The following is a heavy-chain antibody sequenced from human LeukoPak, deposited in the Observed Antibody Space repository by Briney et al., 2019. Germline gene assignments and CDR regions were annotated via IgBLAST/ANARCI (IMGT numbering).Heavy chain of an antibody. J-gene: IGHJ6*03. V-gene: IGHV4-34*01. D-gene: IGHD3-3*01. CDR2: INHSGST. CDR3: ARGENYDFWSGYYYYYMDV. CDR1: DGSFSGYY. Sequence: SETLSLTCAVYDGSFSGYYWSWIRQPPGKGLEWIGEINHSGSTNYNPSLKSRVTISVDTSKNQFSLKLSSVTAADTAVYYCARGENYDFWSGYYYYYMDVWGKGTTVTVSS.